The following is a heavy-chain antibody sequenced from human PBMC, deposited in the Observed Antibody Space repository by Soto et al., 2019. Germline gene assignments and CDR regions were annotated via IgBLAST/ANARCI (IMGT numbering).Heavy chain of an antibody. CDR2: INQDGSQK. J-gene: IGHJ4*02. D-gene: IGHD2-2*02. Sequence: GGSLRLSCAASGFTLSNYWMSWVRQAPGKGLEWVASINQDGSQKFYLDSVEGRFTISRDNARNSLYLQMNSLRAEDTAMYYCARIYCSSSSCYIDFWGQGILVTVSS. V-gene: IGHV3-7*03. CDR1: GFTLSNYW. CDR3: ARIYCSSSSCYIDF.